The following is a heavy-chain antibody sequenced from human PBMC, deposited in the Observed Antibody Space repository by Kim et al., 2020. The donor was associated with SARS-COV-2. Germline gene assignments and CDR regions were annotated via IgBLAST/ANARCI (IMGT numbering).Heavy chain of an antibody. CDR3: VRDLTGGSGSYWRN. J-gene: IGHJ4*02. D-gene: IGHD3-10*01. Sequence: SETLSLTCTVSGDSISSDDFYWSWIRQHPGKGLEWIGYIYSSGNTYYNPSLKSRVTISVDTSKNQFSLRLRSVTAADTAVYYCVRDLTGGSGSYWRNWGQGTLVTVSS. CDR2: IYSSGNT. V-gene: IGHV4-31*03. CDR1: GDSISSDDFY.